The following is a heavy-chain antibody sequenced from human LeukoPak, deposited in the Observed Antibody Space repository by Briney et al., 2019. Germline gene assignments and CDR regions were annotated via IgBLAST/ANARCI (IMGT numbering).Heavy chain of an antibody. CDR1: GDTVSSNSAA. Sequence: SQTLSLTCALSGDTVSSNSAACSWVRQSPSRGLEWLGRTFYRSKWSSEYALSVKSRININPDTSKNQFSLQLNSVAPEDTAVYYCARGSTVSPRSIDFWGQGALVTVSS. CDR2: TFYRSKWSS. J-gene: IGHJ4*02. CDR3: ARGSTVSPRSIDF. V-gene: IGHV6-1*01. D-gene: IGHD2-21*02.